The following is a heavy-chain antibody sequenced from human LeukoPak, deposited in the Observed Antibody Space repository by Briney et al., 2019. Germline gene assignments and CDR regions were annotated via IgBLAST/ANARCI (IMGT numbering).Heavy chain of an antibody. CDR1: AYTFTGYY. CDR3: ARGLYDYVWGSYRLNWFDP. V-gene: IGHV1-2*06. D-gene: IGHD3-16*02. Sequence: ASVKVSCKASAYTFTGYYMPWVRQAPGQGLEWMGRINPNSGGTNYAQKFQGRVTMTRDTAISTAYMELSRLRSDDTAVYYCARGLYDYVWGSYRLNWFDPWGQGTLVTVSS. CDR2: INPNSGGT. J-gene: IGHJ5*02.